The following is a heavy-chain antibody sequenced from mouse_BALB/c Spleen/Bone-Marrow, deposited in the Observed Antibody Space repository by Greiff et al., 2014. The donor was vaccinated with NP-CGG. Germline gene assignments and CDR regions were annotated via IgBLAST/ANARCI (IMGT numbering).Heavy chain of an antibody. CDR3: TRSDGYYVPHWYFDV. V-gene: IGHV1S81*02. Sequence: QVQLKDSGAELVKPGASVKLSCKASGYTFTSYYMYWVKQRPGQGLEWIGEINPSNGGTNFNEKFKSKATLTVDKSSSTAYMQLSSLTSEDSALYYCTRSDGYYVPHWYFDVWGAGTTVTVSS. D-gene: IGHD2-3*01. CDR2: INPSNGGT. J-gene: IGHJ1*01. CDR1: GYTFTSYY.